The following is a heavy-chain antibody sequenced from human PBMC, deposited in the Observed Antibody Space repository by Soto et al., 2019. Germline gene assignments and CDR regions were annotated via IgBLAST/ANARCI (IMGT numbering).Heavy chain of an antibody. Sequence: ASVKVSCKASGYTFTSYAMHWVHQAPGQRLEWMGWINAGNGNTNYAQKFQGRVTITADESTSTAYMELSSLRSEDTAVYYCARDIGYTYDFWSGYYRGYYYYYYGMDVWGQGTTVTVS. CDR3: ARDIGYTYDFWSGYYRGYYYYYYGMDV. D-gene: IGHD3-3*01. CDR2: INAGNGNT. J-gene: IGHJ6*02. V-gene: IGHV1-3*01. CDR1: GYTFTSYA.